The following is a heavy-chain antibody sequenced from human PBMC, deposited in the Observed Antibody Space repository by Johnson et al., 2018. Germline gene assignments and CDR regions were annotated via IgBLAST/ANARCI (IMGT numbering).Heavy chain of an antibody. CDR3: VSASGITYPYFQH. D-gene: IGHD3-10*01. CDR1: GFMFSTYG. J-gene: IGHJ1*01. CDR2: IWSDGNHK. V-gene: IGHV3-33*01. Sequence: QVQLQESGGGVVQPGRSLRLSCAASGFMFSTYGMHWVRQAPGQGLEWVAVIWSDGNHKYYADSVKGRFTFSRDNSRNTLDLQMNSLRVEDTAVYYCVSASGITYPYFQHWGQGTLVTVSA.